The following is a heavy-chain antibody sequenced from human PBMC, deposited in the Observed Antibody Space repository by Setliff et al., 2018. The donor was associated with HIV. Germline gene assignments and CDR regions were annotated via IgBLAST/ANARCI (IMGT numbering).Heavy chain of an antibody. Sequence: SETLSLTCAVYGGSFSGYYWSWIRQPPGKGLEWIGEINHSGSTNYNPSLKSRVTISVDTSKNQFSLKLSSVTAADTAVFYCARLTTTYYYDSSAYYHPVWGQGTLVNVSS. CDR2: INHSGST. CDR3: ARLTTTYYYDSSAYYHPV. J-gene: IGHJ4*02. D-gene: IGHD3-22*01. V-gene: IGHV4-34*01. CDR1: GGSFSGYY.